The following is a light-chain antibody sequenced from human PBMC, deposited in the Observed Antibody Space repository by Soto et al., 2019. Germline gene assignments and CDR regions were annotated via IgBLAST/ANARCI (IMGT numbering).Light chain of an antibody. CDR1: NIAIKS. CDR3: QVWDSSSDHRVV. J-gene: IGLJ2*01. V-gene: IGLV3-21*02. CDR2: DDG. Sequence: SYELTQAPSVSGAPGQTARITCGGNNIAIKSVHWYQQKPGQAPVLVVYDDGDRPSGIPERFSGSNSGNTATLTITRVEAGDEADYHCQVWDSSSDHRVVFGGGTKLPVL.